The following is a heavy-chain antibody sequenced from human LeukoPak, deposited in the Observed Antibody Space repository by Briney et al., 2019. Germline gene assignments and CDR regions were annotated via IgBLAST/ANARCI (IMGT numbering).Heavy chain of an antibody. J-gene: IGHJ4*02. CDR3: ARDKARLEMLPDSSGYYSLFDY. CDR1: GGSITTYY. V-gene: IGHV4-59*01. D-gene: IGHD3-22*01. CDR2: IHHSGVS. Sequence: PSETLSLTCTVSGGSITTYYWSWIRQPPGKGLEWIGYIHHSGVSNQSPSLKSRVTISIDTSKNQFSLRLSSVTAADTAIYYCARDKARLEMLPDSSGYYSLFDYWGQGTLVTVSS.